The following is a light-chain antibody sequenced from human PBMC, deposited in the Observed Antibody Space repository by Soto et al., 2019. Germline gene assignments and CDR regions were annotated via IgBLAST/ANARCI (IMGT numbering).Light chain of an antibody. CDR1: QSVSSSY. CDR3: QQYHDTGT. Sequence: EIVLTQSPGTLSLSPGERATLSCRASQSVSSSYLAWYQQKPGQAPRLLIYGASSRATGIPDRFSGSGSGTDFTLTISRLGPEDFAVYYCQQYHDTGTFGQGTKV. CDR2: GAS. V-gene: IGKV3-20*01. J-gene: IGKJ1*01.